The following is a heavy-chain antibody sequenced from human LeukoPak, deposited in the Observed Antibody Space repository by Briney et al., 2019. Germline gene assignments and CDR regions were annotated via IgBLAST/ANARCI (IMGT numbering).Heavy chain of an antibody. CDR1: GYTFTGYY. V-gene: IGHV1-69*02. CDR3: ASQGDRYSSGWSLLLDY. Sequence: VASVKVSCKASGYTFTGYYMHWVRQAPGQGLEWMGRIIPILGIANYAQKFQGRVTITADKSTSTAYMELSSLRSEDTAVYYCASQGDRYSSGWSLLLDYWGQGTLVTVSS. CDR2: IIPILGIA. J-gene: IGHJ4*02. D-gene: IGHD6-19*01.